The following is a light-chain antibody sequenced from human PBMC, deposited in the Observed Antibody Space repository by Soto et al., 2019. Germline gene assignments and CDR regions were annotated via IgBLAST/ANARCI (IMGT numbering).Light chain of an antibody. V-gene: IGKV2-24*01. CDR1: QSLVHSDGNTF. J-gene: IGKJ2*03. CDR3: MQASQFPYS. Sequence: IVRTQTPLSSPVTLGQPASISCRSSQSLVHSDGNTFLTWLHLRPGQAPRLLIYKVSKRFSGVPDRFSGSGAGTEFTLRISRVEAEDVGLYFCMQASQFPYSFGQGTRLDIK. CDR2: KVS.